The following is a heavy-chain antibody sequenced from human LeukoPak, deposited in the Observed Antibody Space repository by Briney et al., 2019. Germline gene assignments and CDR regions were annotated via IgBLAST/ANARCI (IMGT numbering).Heavy chain of an antibody. CDR2: INPSGGST. CDR3: ARDPTNSRNWFDP. V-gene: IGHV1-46*01. Sequence: ASVKVSCKASGYTFTRYYIHWVPQAPGQGLECMGIINPSGGSTNHAQKVQGRVTMTRDTSTSTVYMELSSLRSEDTAIYYCARDPTNSRNWFDPWGQGTLVTVSS. D-gene: IGHD4-23*01. J-gene: IGHJ5*02. CDR1: GYTFTRYY.